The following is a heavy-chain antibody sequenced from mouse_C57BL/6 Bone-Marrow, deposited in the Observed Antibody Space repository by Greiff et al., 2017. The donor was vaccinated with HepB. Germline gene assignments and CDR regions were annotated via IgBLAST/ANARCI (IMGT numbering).Heavy chain of an antibody. D-gene: IGHD2-4*01. CDR1: GYTFTDYY. J-gene: IGHJ1*03. V-gene: IGHV1-19*01. CDR2: INPYNGGT. CDR3: SRSSYDYVWYFDV. Sequence: EVQLQQSGPVLVKPGASVKMSCKASGYTFTDYYMNWVKQSHGKSLEWIGVINPYNGGTSYNQKFKGKATLTVDKSSSTAYIELNSLTSEASAVYYCSRSSYDYVWYFDVWGTGTTVTVSS.